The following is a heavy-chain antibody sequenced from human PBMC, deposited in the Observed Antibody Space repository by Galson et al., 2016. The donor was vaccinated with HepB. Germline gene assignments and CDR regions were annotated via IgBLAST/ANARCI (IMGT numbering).Heavy chain of an antibody. J-gene: IGHJ4*02. D-gene: IGHD2-2*01. CDR3: ARVSGPWVGVPAAKVYFGF. CDR1: GFTFKYHA. CDR2: ISDGGTA. V-gene: IGHV3-23*01. Sequence: SLRLSCAASGFTFKYHAMSWVRQAPGSGLEWVAVISDGGTAHYADSVKGRFTISRDNSKNTVYLQMDSLRAEDRAEYYCARVSGPWVGVPAAKVYFGFWGQGTLVIVSS.